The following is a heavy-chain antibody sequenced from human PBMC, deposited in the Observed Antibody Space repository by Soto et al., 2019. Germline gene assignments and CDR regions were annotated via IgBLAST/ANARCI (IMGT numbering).Heavy chain of an antibody. CDR2: IERDDDDK. V-gene: IGHV2-70*13. D-gene: IGHD3-16*01. CDR3: ARSMGEPRRSNGIDV. J-gene: IGHJ6*01. CDR1: GFSFTRPGMC. Sequence: DSVHTMVNTRETLTLTSTFSGFSFTRPGMCVSWIRQPPGKALEWLALIERDDDDKYYSTSLKTRLTISKDTSKNQVVLTMAKMDPEDTGTYYCARSMGEPRRSNGIDVWGQG.